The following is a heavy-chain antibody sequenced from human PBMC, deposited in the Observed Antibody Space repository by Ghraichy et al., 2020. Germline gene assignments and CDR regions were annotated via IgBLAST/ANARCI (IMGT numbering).Heavy chain of an antibody. J-gene: IGHJ4*02. CDR2: INHSGST. CDR1: GGSFSGYY. D-gene: IGHD1-1*01. CDR3: ARGDLTTATFDY. Sequence: GSLRLSCAVYGGSFSGYYWSWIRQPPGKGLEWIGEINHSGSTNYNPSLKSRVTISVDTSKNQFSLKLSSVTAADTAVYYCARGDLTTATFDYWGQGTLVTVSS. V-gene: IGHV4-34*01.